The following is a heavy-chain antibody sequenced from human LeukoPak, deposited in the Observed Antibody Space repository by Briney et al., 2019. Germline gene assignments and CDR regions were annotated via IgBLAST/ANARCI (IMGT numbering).Heavy chain of an antibody. D-gene: IGHD3-3*01. CDR3: ARNWGIWSGIFDY. CDR2: ISSSSYI. J-gene: IGHJ4*02. V-gene: IGHV3-69-1*01. CDR1: GFTVSSNY. Sequence: GGSLRLSCAASGFTVSSNYMSWVRQAPGKGLEWVSSISSSSYIYYADSVKGRFTISRDNAKNSLYLQMNSLRAEDTAVYYCARNWGIWSGIFDYWGQGTLVTVSS.